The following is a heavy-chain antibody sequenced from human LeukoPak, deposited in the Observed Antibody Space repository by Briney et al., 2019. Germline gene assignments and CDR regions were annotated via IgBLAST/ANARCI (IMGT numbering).Heavy chain of an antibody. D-gene: IGHD4-17*01. J-gene: IGHJ6*02. CDR1: GFTVSSNY. Sequence: GGSLRLSCAASGFTVSSNYMNWVRQAPVKGLEWVSIIYSGGGTYYADSVKGRFTISRDNSKNTLHLQMNSLRAEDTAVYYCAREHLRDYGDPPFYYYGMDVWGQGTTVTVSS. CDR3: AREHLRDYGDPPFYYYGMDV. V-gene: IGHV3-66*01. CDR2: IYSGGGT.